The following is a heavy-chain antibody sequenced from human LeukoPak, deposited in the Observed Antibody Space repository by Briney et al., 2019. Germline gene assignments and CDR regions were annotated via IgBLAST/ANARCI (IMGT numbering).Heavy chain of an antibody. CDR1: GFTFSSYA. J-gene: IGHJ5*02. D-gene: IGHD3-3*01. CDR3: AKEVRFLEWPNWFDP. CDR2: ISGSGGST. V-gene: IGHV3-23*01. Sequence: GGSLRLSCAASGFTFSSYAMSWVRQAPGNGLEWVSAISGSGGSTYYADSVKGRFTISRDNSKNTLYLQMNSLRAEDTAVYYCAKEVRFLEWPNWFDPWGQGTLVTVSS.